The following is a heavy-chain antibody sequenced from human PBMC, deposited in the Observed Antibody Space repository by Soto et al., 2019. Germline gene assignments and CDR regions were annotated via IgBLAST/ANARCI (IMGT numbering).Heavy chain of an antibody. V-gene: IGHV3-74*01. CDR2: INSDGSIR. D-gene: IGHD2-8*01. CDR1: GFTFSSYW. Sequence: EVQLVESGGGLVQPGGSLRLSCAASGFTFSSYWMHWVRQAPGKGLVWVSRINSDGSIRSYADSVKGRFTISRDNAKNTRYLHMNSLRAEDTAVYYCARPEWAAFYYDGIDVRGQGTTVTVSS. CDR3: ARPEWAAFYYDGIDV. J-gene: IGHJ6*02.